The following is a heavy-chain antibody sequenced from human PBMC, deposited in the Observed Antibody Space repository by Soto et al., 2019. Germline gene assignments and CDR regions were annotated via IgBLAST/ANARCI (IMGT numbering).Heavy chain of an antibody. D-gene: IGHD3-16*02. CDR3: AREADYIWGSYRPYYFDY. J-gene: IGHJ4*02. Sequence: ASVKVSCKASVGTFSSYAISWVRQAPGQGLEWMGWIIPYFGKANYAQKLQGRVTMTTDESTSTAYMELRSLRSDDTAVYYCAREADYIWGSYRPYYFDYWGQGTLVTVSS. CDR2: IIPYFGKA. CDR1: VGTFSSYA. V-gene: IGHV1-69*05.